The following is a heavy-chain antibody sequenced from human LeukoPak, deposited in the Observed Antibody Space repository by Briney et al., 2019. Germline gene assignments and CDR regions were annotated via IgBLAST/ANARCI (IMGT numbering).Heavy chain of an antibody. CDR3: ARDSPQQLPHFDY. Sequence: GGSLRLSCAASGFTFSSYSMNWVRQAPGKGLEWVSSISSSSSYIYYADSVKGRFTISRDNAKNSLYLQMNSLRAEDTAVYYCARDSPQQLPHFDYWGQGTLVTVSS. CDR1: GFTFSSYS. V-gene: IGHV3-21*01. J-gene: IGHJ4*02. D-gene: IGHD6-13*01. CDR2: ISSSSSYI.